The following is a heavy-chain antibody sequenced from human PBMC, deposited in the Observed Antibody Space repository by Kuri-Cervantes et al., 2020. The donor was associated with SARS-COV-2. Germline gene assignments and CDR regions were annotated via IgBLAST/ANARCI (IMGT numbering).Heavy chain of an antibody. Sequence: SQTLSLTCAVSGYSISSGYYWGWIRQPPGKGLEWIGYNQTGGSTYYNHSLKSRVTISVDTSKNQFSLKLSTVTAADTAVYYCARGDWLLRRGYYYMDDWGKGTTVTVSS. CDR1: GYSISSGYY. CDR2: NQTGGST. CDR3: ARGDWLLRRGYYYMDD. D-gene: IGHD3-3*01. J-gene: IGHJ6*03. V-gene: IGHV4-38-2*01.